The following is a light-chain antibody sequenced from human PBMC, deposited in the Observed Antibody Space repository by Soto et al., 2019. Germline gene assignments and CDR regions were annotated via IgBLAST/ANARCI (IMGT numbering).Light chain of an antibody. CDR1: SSDVGGSNY. Sequence: QYVLTQPHSVSGSPGQSVTISCTGTSSDVGGSNYVSWYQQHPGKAPKLMIYDVSKRPSGVPDRFSGSKSGNTASLTISGLQAEDEADYYCCSYAGSYSSLFGGGTKLTVL. CDR3: CSYAGSYSSL. CDR2: DVS. J-gene: IGLJ3*02. V-gene: IGLV2-11*01.